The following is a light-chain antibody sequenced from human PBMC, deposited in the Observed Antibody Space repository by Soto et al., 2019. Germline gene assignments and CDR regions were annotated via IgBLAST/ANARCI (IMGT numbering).Light chain of an antibody. CDR2: EVS. V-gene: IGLV2-23*02. J-gene: IGLJ1*01. CDR3: CSYAGSSTYV. Sequence: QSALTQPASVSGSPGQSITISCTGTSSDVGSYNLVSWYQQHPGKAPKLMIYEVSKRPSGVSNRFSGSKSGNTASLTISGPPSEDEADYYCCSYAGSSTYVFGTGTKLAVL. CDR1: SSDVGSYNL.